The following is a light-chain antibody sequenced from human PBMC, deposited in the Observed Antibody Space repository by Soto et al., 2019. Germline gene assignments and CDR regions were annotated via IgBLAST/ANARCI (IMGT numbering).Light chain of an antibody. CDR1: SSNIGAGYD. CDR3: ATWDDSLSGWV. CDR2: ANN. V-gene: IGLV1-40*01. Sequence: QSVLTQPPSMSGAPGQRVTISCTGSSSNIGAGYDVHWYQQLPGTPPKLLIYANNQRPSGVPDRFSGSKSGTSASLAISGLQSEDEADYYCATWDDSLSGWVFGGGTKLTVL. J-gene: IGLJ3*02.